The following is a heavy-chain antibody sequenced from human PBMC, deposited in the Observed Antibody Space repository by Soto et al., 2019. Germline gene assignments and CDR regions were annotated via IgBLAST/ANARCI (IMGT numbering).Heavy chain of an antibody. V-gene: IGHV4-59*01. CDR3: ARVLGGAFEI. J-gene: IGHJ3*02. Sequence: QVQLQESGPGLVKPSETLSLTCTVSGGSISSYYWSWIRQHPGKGLEWIGYIYYSGSNNYNPSLQSRLTIPVDTSKNPFSLKLSSVTAEDTAVYYGARVLGGAFEIWGQGTMVTVSS. D-gene: IGHD1-26*01. CDR1: GGSISSYY. CDR2: IYYSGSN.